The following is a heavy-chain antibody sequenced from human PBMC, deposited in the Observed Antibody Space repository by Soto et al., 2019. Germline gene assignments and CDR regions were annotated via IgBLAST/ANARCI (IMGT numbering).Heavy chain of an antibody. CDR1: GFTFSSYS. J-gene: IGHJ4*02. Sequence: SLRLSCAASGFTFSSYSMNWVRQAPGKGLEWVSYITSRSSSIYYADSVKGRFAISRDNAKSSLYLQMNSLRDEDTAVYYCARDLARGHWGQGTLVTVSS. V-gene: IGHV3-48*02. CDR3: ARDLARGH. CDR2: ITSRSSSI. D-gene: IGHD3-16*01.